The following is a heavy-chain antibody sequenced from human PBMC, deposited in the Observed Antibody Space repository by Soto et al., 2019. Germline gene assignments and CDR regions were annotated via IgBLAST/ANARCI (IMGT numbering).Heavy chain of an antibody. D-gene: IGHD3-3*01. CDR3: ARKGSFLEWLSGPYMDV. Sequence: ASVKVSCKASGYTLTSYDINWVRQATGQGLEWMVWMNPNSGNTGYAQKFQGRVTMTRNTSISTAYMELSSLRSEDTAVYYCARKGSFLEWLSGPYMDVWGKGTTVTVSS. J-gene: IGHJ6*03. CDR2: MNPNSGNT. CDR1: GYTLTSYD. V-gene: IGHV1-8*01.